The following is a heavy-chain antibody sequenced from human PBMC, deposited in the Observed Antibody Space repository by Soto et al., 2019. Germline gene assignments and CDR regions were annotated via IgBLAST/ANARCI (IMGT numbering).Heavy chain of an antibody. Sequence: HSETLSLTCTVSGCSISSSYYWGWIRQPPGKGLEWIGTIYYSGSTYYNPSLKSRVTISVDTSKNQFSLKLTSVTAADTAVYYCARDKITGLFDYWGQGTLVTVSS. CDR1: GCSISSSYY. CDR3: ARDKITGLFDY. D-gene: IGHD2-8*02. CDR2: IYYSGST. V-gene: IGHV4-39*07. J-gene: IGHJ4*02.